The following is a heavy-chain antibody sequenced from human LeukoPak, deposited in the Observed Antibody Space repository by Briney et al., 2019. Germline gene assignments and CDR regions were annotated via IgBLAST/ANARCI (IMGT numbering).Heavy chain of an antibody. Sequence: SETLSLTCTVSGGSISSGGYYWSWIRQHPGKGLEWIGYIYYSGSTYYNPSFKSRVAISVDTSKNQFSLKLSSVTAADTAVYYCARGTTTVTNYYFDYWGQGTLVTVSS. V-gene: IGHV4-31*03. D-gene: IGHD4-17*01. J-gene: IGHJ4*02. CDR1: GGSISSGGYY. CDR3: ARGTTTVTNYYFDY. CDR2: IYYSGST.